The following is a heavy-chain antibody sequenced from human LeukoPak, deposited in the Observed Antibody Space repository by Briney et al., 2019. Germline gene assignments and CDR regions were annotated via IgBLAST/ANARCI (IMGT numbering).Heavy chain of an antibody. V-gene: IGHV3-23*01. CDR2: ISGRGGNT. D-gene: IGHD3-22*01. J-gene: IGHJ4*02. CDR3: AKRGVVIRVILVGFHKEAYYFDS. CDR1: GITLSNYG. Sequence: PGGSLRLSCAVSGITLSNYGMSCVRQAPGKGLEWVSGISGRGGNTDYADCVKGRFTISRDNSKNTLYLQMNSLRAEDTAVYFCAKRGVVIRVILVGFHKEAYYFDSWGQGALVTVSS.